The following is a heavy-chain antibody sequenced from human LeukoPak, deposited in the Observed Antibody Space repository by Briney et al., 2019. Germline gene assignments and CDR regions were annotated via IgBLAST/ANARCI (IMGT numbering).Heavy chain of an antibody. D-gene: IGHD6-13*01. CDR3: ARDKDSWYFDY. J-gene: IGHJ4*02. CDR1: GFTFSSYG. V-gene: IGHV3-33*01. Sequence: GRSLRLSCAASGFTFSSYGMHWVRQAPGKGLEWVAVIWYDGSNKYYADSVKGRFTISRDNSKNTLYLRMNSLRAEDTAVYYCARDKDSWYFDYWGQGTLVTVSS. CDR2: IWYDGSNK.